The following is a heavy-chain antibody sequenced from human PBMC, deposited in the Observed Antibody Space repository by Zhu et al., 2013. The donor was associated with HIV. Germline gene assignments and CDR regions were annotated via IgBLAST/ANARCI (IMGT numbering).Heavy chain of an antibody. CDR2: INPNGGRT. D-gene: IGHD5-18*01. V-gene: IGHV1-46*02. CDR1: GYNFNKYY. CDR3: ARVVDGYNYGPTGFHY. J-gene: IGHJ4*02. Sequence: QVQLVQSGAEVKKPGASVRVSCKPSGYNFNKYYLYWVRQAPGQGLEWMGSINPNGGRTTFAQKFQGRLSMTSDTSTGTVYMELSSLRSDDTAVYYCARVVDGYNYGPTGFHYWGQGTLVTVSS.